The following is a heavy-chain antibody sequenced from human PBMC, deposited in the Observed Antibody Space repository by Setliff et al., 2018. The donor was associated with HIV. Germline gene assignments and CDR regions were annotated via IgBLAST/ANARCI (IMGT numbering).Heavy chain of an antibody. CDR3: VREGLWFGESH. Sequence: GGSLRLSCAASGFTVSKYYMTWVRQAPGKGLEWVSVMYSGESVFYADSVKGRFTISRDNAKNTLFLQMNSLRAEDTAMYYCVREGLWFGESHWGQGTLVTVSS. V-gene: IGHV3-66*01. J-gene: IGHJ4*02. D-gene: IGHD3-10*01. CDR2: MYSGESV. CDR1: GFTVSKYY.